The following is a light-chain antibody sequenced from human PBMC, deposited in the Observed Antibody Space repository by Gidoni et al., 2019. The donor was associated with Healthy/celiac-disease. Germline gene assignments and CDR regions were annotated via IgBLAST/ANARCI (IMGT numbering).Light chain of an antibody. CDR2: GAS. Sequence: EIVLTQSPGTLSLSPGERATLSCRASQSVSSSYLAWDQQKPGQAPRLLIYGASSRATGIPDRFSGSGSGTDFTLTISRLEPEDSAVYYCQQYGSSSTFGQGTRLEIK. V-gene: IGKV3-20*01. CDR3: QQYGSSST. J-gene: IGKJ5*01. CDR1: QSVSSSY.